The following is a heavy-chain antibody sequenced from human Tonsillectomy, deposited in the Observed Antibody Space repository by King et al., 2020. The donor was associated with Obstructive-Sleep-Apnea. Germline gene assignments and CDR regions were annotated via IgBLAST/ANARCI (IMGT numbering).Heavy chain of an antibody. D-gene: IGHD1-26*01. CDR2: IKQDGSWK. CDR3: ARVRGSYCLDV. CDR1: GFTFSSYW. J-gene: IGHJ6*02. Sequence: VQLVESGGGLVQPGGSLRLSCAASGFTFSSYWMSWVRQAPGKGVEGGANIKQDGSWKYYVDAVKGRFTTSRDNAKKFLFLQMNSRRAEDTAVYYCARVRGSYCLDVWGQGTTVTVSS. V-gene: IGHV3-7*03.